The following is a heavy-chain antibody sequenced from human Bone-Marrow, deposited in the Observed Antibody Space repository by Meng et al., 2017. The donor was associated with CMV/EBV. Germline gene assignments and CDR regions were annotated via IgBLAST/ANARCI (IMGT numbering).Heavy chain of an antibody. J-gene: IGHJ4*02. CDR3: ARRHTVVVPAAKVDYFDY. CDR1: GYSFTSYW. Sequence: GASLKISCKGSGYSFTSYWIGWVRQMPGKGLEWMGIIYPGDSDTRDSPSFQGQVTISADKSISTAYLQWSSLKASDTAMYYCARRHTVVVPAAKVDYFDYWGQGTLVTVSS. D-gene: IGHD2-2*01. V-gene: IGHV5-51*01. CDR2: IYPGDSDT.